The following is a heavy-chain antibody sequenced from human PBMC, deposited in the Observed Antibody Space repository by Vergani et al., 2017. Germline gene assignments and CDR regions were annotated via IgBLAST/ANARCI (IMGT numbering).Heavy chain of an antibody. V-gene: IGHV4-34*01. CDR1: GGSFSGYY. Sequence: QVQLQQWGAGLLKPSETLSLTCAVYGGSFSGYYWSWIRQPPGKGLGWIGEINHSGSTNYNPSLKSRVTISVDTSKNQFSLKLSSVTAADTAVYYCARGTGITMVRVFYGMDVWGQGTTVTVSS. CDR2: INHSGST. D-gene: IGHD3-10*01. CDR3: ARGTGITMVRVFYGMDV. J-gene: IGHJ6*02.